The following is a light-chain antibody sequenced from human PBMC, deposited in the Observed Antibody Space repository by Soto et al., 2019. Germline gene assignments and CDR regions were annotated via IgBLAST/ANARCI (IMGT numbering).Light chain of an antibody. CDR1: QSVSSNY. J-gene: IGKJ2*01. CDR3: QQFGSSLYT. Sequence: EIVLTQSPGTLSLSPGETATLSCRASQSVSSNYLAWYQQKPGQGPRLLIYSASNRAPGIPDRFSGSGSGTEFTLTISRLEPEDFAVYYCQQFGSSLYTFGQGTNVEIK. V-gene: IGKV3-20*01. CDR2: SAS.